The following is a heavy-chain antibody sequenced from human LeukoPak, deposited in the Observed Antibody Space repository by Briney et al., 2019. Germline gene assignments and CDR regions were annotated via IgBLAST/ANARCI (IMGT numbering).Heavy chain of an antibody. CDR2: IRSDGSNK. CDR1: TFTFSSYD. J-gene: IGHJ4*02. Sequence: GGSLRLSCAASTFTFSSYDMHWVRQAPGKGLEWVAFIRSDGSNKYYADSVKGRFTISRDNSKNTLYLRMNSLRVEDTALYYCAKEPTVTTPDYWGQGTLVTVSS. CDR3: AKEPTVTTPDY. V-gene: IGHV3-30*02. D-gene: IGHD4-17*01.